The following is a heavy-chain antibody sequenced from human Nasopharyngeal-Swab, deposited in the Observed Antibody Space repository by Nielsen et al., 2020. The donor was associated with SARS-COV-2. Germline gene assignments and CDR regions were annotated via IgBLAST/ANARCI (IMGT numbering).Heavy chain of an antibody. D-gene: IGHD6-13*01. CDR3: ARDLDSSSWFNWFDP. J-gene: IGHJ5*02. Sequence: WIRQPPGKGLEWIGSIYYSGSTYYNPSLKGRVTISVDTSKNQFSLKLSSVTAADTAVYYCARDLDSSSWFNWFDPWGQGTLVTVSS. V-gene: IGHV4-39*07. CDR2: IYYSGST.